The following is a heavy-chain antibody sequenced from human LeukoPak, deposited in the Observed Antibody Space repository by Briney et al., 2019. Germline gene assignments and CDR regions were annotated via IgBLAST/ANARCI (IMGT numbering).Heavy chain of an antibody. D-gene: IGHD3-3*01. CDR3: ASEYYDFWSGYLYYFDY. J-gene: IGHJ4*02. Sequence: SETLSLTCTVSGGLITAYYWGWIRQPPGKGLEWIGSIYYSGSTYYNPSLKSRVTISVDTSKNQFSLKLSSVTAADTAVYYCASEYYDFWSGYLYYFDYWGQGTLVTVSS. CDR1: GGLITAYY. V-gene: IGHV4-39*07. CDR2: IYYSGST.